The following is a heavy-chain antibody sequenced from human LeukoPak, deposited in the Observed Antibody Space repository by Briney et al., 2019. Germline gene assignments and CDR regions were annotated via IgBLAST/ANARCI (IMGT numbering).Heavy chain of an antibody. CDR3: ARGHGYGYYYGSGSLDY. V-gene: IGHV4-39*07. D-gene: IGHD3-10*01. CDR1: GGSISSSSYY. Sequence: SETLSLTCTVSGGSISSSSYYWGWIRQPPGKGLEWIGEINHSGSTNYNPSLKSRVTISVDTSKNQFSLKLSSVTAADTAVYYCARGHGYGYYYGSGSLDYWGQGTLVTVSS. CDR2: INHSGST. J-gene: IGHJ4*02.